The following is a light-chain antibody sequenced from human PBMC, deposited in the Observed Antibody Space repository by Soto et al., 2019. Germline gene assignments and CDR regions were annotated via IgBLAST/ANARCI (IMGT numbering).Light chain of an antibody. J-gene: IGLJ3*02. V-gene: IGLV2-8*01. Sequence: QSALTQPPSASGSPGQSVTISCTGTSSDTGNYNYVSWYQQHPGKAPKLMIYEVNKRPSGVPDRISGSKSGNTASLTVSGLQAEDEADYYCSSYAGSDNWVFGGGTKLTV. CDR2: EVN. CDR1: SSDTGNYNY. CDR3: SSYAGSDNWV.